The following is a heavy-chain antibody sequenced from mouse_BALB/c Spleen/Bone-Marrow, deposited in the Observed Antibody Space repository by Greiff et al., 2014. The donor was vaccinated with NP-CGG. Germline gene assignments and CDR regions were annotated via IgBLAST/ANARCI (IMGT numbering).Heavy chain of an antibody. V-gene: IGHV4-1*02. J-gene: IGHJ3*01. CDR1: GVDFSRYW. Sequence: EADGVDFSRYWMSWVRQAPGKGLEWIGEINPDSSTINYTPSLKDKFIISRDNAKNTLYLQMSKVRSEDTALYYCERLSYYGRFAYWGQGTLVTVSA. CDR3: ERLSYYGRFAY. CDR2: INPDSSTI. D-gene: IGHD1-1*01.